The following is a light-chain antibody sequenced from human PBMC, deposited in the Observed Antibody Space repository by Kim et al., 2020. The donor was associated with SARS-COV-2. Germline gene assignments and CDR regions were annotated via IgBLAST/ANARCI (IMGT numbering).Light chain of an antibody. CDR2: DVS. Sequence: QSALTQPASVSGSPGQSITISCTGTSSDVGGYYYVYWYQQYPGKAPKLMIYDVSNRPSGVSYRFSGSKSGNTASLTISGLQAEDEADYYCSSYTSSIFYVFGAGTKVTVL. J-gene: IGLJ1*01. CDR3: SSYTSSIFYV. V-gene: IGLV2-14*03. CDR1: SSDVGGYYY.